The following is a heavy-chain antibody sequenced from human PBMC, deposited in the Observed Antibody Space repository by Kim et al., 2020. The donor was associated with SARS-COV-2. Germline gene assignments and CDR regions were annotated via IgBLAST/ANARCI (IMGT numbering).Heavy chain of an antibody. CDR3: ARGLSWNWYFDL. J-gene: IGHJ2*01. V-gene: IGHV4-39*01. CDR2: IYQSGRT. D-gene: IGHD6-13*01. Sequence: SETLSLTCTVSGFSISSSNYYWGRIRQPPGEGLEWMANIYQSGRTSYNPSLKSRATITVNTSTNQFSLKLSLVTAATTAEYYCARGLSWNWYFDLWGRGT. CDR1: GFSISSSNYY.